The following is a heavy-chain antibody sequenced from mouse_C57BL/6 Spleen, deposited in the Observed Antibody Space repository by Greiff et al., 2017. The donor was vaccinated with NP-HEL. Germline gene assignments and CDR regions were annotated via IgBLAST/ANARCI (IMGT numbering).Heavy chain of an antibody. Sequence: VQVVESGPELVKPGASVKISCKASGYAFSSSWMNWVKQRPGKGLEWIGRIYPGDGDTNYNGKFKGKATLTADKSSSTAYMQLSSLTSEDSAVYFCARSPYYYGSSPYYYAMDYWGQGTSVTVSS. CDR1: GYAFSSSW. D-gene: IGHD1-1*01. CDR3: ARSPYYYGSSPYYYAMDY. CDR2: IYPGDGDT. V-gene: IGHV1-82*01. J-gene: IGHJ4*01.